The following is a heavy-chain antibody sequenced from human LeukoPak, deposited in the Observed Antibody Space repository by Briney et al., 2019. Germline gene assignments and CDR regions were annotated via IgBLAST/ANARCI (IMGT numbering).Heavy chain of an antibody. Sequence: QPGGSLRLSCATSGFRFNDYWMSWLRQAPGKGLEWVANIKQDGSEKYYVDSVRGRFTISRDNARNSLSLQMYSLRAEDTAVYYCARDRVGASVYWGQGTLVTVSS. V-gene: IGHV3-7*01. CDR1: GFRFNDYW. CDR3: ARDRVGASVY. J-gene: IGHJ4*02. D-gene: IGHD1-26*01. CDR2: IKQDGSEK.